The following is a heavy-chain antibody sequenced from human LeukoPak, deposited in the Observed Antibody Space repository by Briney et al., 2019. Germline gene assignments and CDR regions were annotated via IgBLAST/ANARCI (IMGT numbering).Heavy chain of an antibody. CDR3: AKTLVGIAALFDY. CDR2: ISGSGGST. V-gene: IGHV3-23*01. J-gene: IGHJ4*02. Sequence: RGSLRLSCAASGFTFSSYAMSRVRQAPGKGLEWVSAISGSGGSTYYADSVKGRFTISRDNSKNTLYLQMNSLRAEDTAVYYCAKTLVGIAALFDYWGQGTLVTVSS. CDR1: GFTFSSYA. D-gene: IGHD6-13*01.